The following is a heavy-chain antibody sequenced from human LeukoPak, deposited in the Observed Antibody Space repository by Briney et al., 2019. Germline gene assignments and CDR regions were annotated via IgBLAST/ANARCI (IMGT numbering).Heavy chain of an antibody. J-gene: IGHJ4*02. Sequence: PGGSLRLSCAASGFTFSSYAMSWVRQAPGKGLEWVSAISGSGGSTYYADSAKGRFTISRDNSKNTLYLQMNSLRAEDTAVYYCAKWDVAVAGPHIFDYWGQGTLVTVSS. CDR3: AKWDVAVAGPHIFDY. V-gene: IGHV3-23*01. CDR2: ISGSGGST. CDR1: GFTFSSYA. D-gene: IGHD6-19*01.